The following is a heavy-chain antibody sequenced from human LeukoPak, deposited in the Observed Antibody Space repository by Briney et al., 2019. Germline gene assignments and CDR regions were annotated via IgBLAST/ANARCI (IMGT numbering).Heavy chain of an antibody. J-gene: IGHJ4*02. CDR2: IYTSGST. CDR1: GGSISSSSYY. CDR3: AREPGDGEMDAFDY. D-gene: IGHD3-10*01. Sequence: PSETLSLTCTVSGGSISSSSYYWGWIRQPAGKGLEWIGRIYTSGSTNYNPSLKSRFTMSVDTSKNQFSLKLSSVTAADTAVYYCAREPGDGEMDAFDYWGQGTLVTVSS. V-gene: IGHV4-61*02.